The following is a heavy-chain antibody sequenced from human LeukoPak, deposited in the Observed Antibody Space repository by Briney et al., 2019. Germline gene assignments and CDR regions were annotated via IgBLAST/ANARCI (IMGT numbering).Heavy chain of an antibody. V-gene: IGHV3-74*01. CDR1: GFTFRSDW. CDR3: ARDLAYGGDY. J-gene: IGHJ4*02. CDR2: ISGDGSTT. Sequence: GGSLRLSCAASGFTFRSDWMHWVRQPPGKGPEWISRISGDGSTTTYADSVKGRFTITRDNAKNTLYLQMSSLRAEDTAVYYCARDLAYGGDYWGQGTLVTVSS. D-gene: IGHD4-17*01.